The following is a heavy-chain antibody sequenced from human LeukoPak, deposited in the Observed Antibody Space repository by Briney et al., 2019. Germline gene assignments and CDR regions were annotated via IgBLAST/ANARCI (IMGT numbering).Heavy chain of an antibody. D-gene: IGHD1-26*01. CDR1: GFTFSTYW. J-gene: IGHJ4*02. Sequence: GGSLRHSCAASGFTFSTYWMHWVRQGPGKGLVWVARICTDGSGTSYADSVRGRFTIFREKAKNTLYLQMNSLRAEDTAVYYCARVGGCHYFDYWGQGSLVTVSS. CDR3: ARVGGCHYFDY. CDR2: ICTDGSGT. V-gene: IGHV3-74*01.